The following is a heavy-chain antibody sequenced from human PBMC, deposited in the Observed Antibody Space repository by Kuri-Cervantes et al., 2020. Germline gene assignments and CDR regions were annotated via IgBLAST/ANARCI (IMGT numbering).Heavy chain of an antibody. CDR3: ARALGDLYYYYGMDV. J-gene: IGHJ6*02. CDR2: INPSGGST. V-gene: IGHV1-46*01. D-gene: IGHD2-21*02. Sequence: ASVKVSCKASGYTFTSYYMHWVRQAPGQGLEWMGIINPSGGSTSYAQKFQGRVTMTRDTSTSTAYMELRSLRSDDTAVYYCARALGDLYYYYGMDVWGQGTTVTDSS. CDR1: GYTFTSYY.